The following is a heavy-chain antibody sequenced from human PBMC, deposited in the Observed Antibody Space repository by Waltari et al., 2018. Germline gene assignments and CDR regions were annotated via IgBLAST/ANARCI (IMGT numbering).Heavy chain of an antibody. Sequence: QLQLQESGPGLVKPSETLSLTCFVSGDSLNSRSYSWGWIRQSPGRGLEWVGQMYITGLRKYNPSLRSRGSISIDRSKSQFSLTLTALTAADTAVYHCARLDPNGFDDSWGQGTLVTVST. J-gene: IGHJ4*02. V-gene: IGHV4-39*01. D-gene: IGHD2-8*01. CDR3: ARLDPNGFDDS. CDR2: MYITGLR. CDR1: GDSLNSRSYS.